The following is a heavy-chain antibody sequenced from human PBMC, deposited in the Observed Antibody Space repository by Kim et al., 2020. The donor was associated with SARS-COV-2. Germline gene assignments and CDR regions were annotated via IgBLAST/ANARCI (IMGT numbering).Heavy chain of an antibody. CDR1: GYTLTELS. V-gene: IGHV1-24*01. Sequence: ASVKVSCKVSGYTLTELSMHWVRQAPGKGLEWMGGFDPEDGETIYAQKFQGRVTMTEDTSTDTAYMELSSLRSEDTAVYYCATADIAAAGKGDFDYWGQGTLVTVSS. J-gene: IGHJ4*02. CDR2: FDPEDGET. CDR3: ATADIAAAGKGDFDY. D-gene: IGHD6-13*01.